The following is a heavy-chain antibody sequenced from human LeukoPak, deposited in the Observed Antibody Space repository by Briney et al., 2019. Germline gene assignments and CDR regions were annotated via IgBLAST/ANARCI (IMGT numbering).Heavy chain of an antibody. CDR1: GSTFSSYS. CDR3: ARGPNSSGWYVYFDY. V-gene: IGHV3-21*01. CDR2: ISSSSSYI. J-gene: IGHJ4*02. D-gene: IGHD6-19*01. Sequence: GGSLRLSCAASGSTFSSYSMNWVRQAPGKGLEWVSSISSSSSYIYYADSVKGRFTISRDNAKNSLYLQMNSLRVEDTAVYYCARGPNSSGWYVYFDYWGQGTLVTVSS.